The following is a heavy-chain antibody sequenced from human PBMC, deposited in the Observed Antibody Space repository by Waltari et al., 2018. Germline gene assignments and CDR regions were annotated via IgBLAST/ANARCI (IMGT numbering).Heavy chain of an antibody. J-gene: IGHJ3*02. D-gene: IGHD1-26*01. CDR2: NYPSDSDT. CDR3: ARLSYSGRYGGAFDI. CDR1: GYSFTSYW. Sequence: EVQLVQSGAEVKKPGESLKISCTGSGYSFTSYWIGWVRQMPGKGLEWIGINYPSDSDTRYSPSYQGQVTISADKSISTAYLQWSSLKASDTAMYYCARLSYSGRYGGAFDIWGQGTMVTVSS. V-gene: IGHV5-51*01.